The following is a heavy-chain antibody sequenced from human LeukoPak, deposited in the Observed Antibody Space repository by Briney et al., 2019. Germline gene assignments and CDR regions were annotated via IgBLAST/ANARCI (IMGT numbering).Heavy chain of an antibody. CDR1: GFTFSNYE. CDR3: AKNSDISGYMIHY. J-gene: IGHJ4*02. Sequence: GGSLRLSCAASGFTFSNYEMNWVRQAPGKGLEWVASISSGSTYIYNADSVKGRFTISRDNSKNTLYLQMNSLRAEDTAIYYCAKNSDISGYMIHYWGQGTLVTVSS. D-gene: IGHD3-22*01. CDR2: ISSGSTYI. V-gene: IGHV3-21*04.